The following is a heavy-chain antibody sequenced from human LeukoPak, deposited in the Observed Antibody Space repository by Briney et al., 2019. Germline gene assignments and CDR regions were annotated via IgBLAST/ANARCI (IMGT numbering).Heavy chain of an antibody. CDR1: GGSFSGYY. CDR2: INHSGST. J-gene: IGHJ4*02. Sequence: PSETLSLTCAVYGGSFSGYYWSWIRQPPGKGLEWIGEINHSGSTNYNPSLKSRVTISVDTSKNQFSLKLSSVTAADTAVYYCASDNPGFGDIVATTAYYFDYWGQGTLVTVS. V-gene: IGHV4-34*01. D-gene: IGHD5-12*01. CDR3: ASDNPGFGDIVATTAYYFDY.